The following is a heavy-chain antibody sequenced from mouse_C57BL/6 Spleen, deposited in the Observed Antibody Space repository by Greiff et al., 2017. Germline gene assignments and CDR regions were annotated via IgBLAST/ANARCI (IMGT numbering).Heavy chain of an antibody. CDR3: ARGFAIAIDY. CDR2: ISYSCST. CDR1: GYSITSYY. Sequence: EVKLMESGPGLAKPSQTLSLTCSVTGYSITSYYWNWIRKFPGNKLEYMGYISYSCSTYYNPSLKSRISITRDTSKNQYYLQLNSVTTEDTATYYCARGFAIAIDYWGQGTSVTVSS. J-gene: IGHJ4*01. V-gene: IGHV3-8*01.